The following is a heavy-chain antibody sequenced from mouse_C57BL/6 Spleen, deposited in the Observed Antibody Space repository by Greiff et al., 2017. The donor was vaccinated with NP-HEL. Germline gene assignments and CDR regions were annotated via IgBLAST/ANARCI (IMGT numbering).Heavy chain of an antibody. CDR2: ISDGGSYT. V-gene: IGHV5-4*01. J-gene: IGHJ1*03. CDR1: GFTFSSYA. CDR3: AREDYRWYFEV. Sequence: EVKVEESGGGLVKPGGSLKLSCAASGFTFSSYAMSWVRQTPEKRLEWVATISDGGSYTYYPDNVKGRFTISRDNAKNNLYLQMSHLKSEDTAMYYCAREDYRWYFEVWGTGTTVTVSS. D-gene: IGHD2-4*01.